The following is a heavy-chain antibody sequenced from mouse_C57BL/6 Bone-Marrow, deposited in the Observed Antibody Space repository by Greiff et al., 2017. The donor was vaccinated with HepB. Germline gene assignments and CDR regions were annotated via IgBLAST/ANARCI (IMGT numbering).Heavy chain of an antibody. Sequence: EVKLVESGGGLVQPGGSLSLSCAASGFTFTDYYMSWVRQPPGKALEWLGFIRNKANGYTTEYSASVKGRFTISRDNSQSILYLQMNAPRADDSATYYCARAYSNYWDWGQGTTLTVSS. CDR3: ARAYSNYWD. D-gene: IGHD2-5*01. J-gene: IGHJ2*01. V-gene: IGHV7-3*01. CDR2: IRNKANGYTT. CDR1: GFTFTDYY.